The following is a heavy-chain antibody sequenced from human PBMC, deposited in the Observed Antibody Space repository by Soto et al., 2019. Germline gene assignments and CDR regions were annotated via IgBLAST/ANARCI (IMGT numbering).Heavy chain of an antibody. CDR1: GDSIRNYY. J-gene: IGHJ4*01. Sequence: SETLSLTCTVSGDSIRNYYWIWIRQPPGKGLEYIGYIFYSGSTNYNPSLKSRAAISVDTSRNQFALKLRSVTAADTATYYCARVKRGYSYGSIIDFWGRGTLVTVSS. CDR3: ARVKRGYSYGSIIDF. D-gene: IGHD5-18*01. V-gene: IGHV4-59*01. CDR2: IFYSGST.